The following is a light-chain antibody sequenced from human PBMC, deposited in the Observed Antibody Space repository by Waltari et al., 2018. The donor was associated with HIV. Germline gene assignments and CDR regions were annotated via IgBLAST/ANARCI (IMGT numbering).Light chain of an antibody. J-gene: IGLJ2*01. CDR3: SSRDKSGHLVI. V-gene: IGLV3-19*01. CDR1: SPRDYY. CDR2: GKN. Sequence: SSELTQDPSVSVALGQTVKLPCQGDSPRDYYASWYQKKPGQAPILVFYGKNNRPSGIPDRLSGSSSRNTASLTITGAQAEDEAEYYCSSRDKSGHLVIFGGGTRLIVL.